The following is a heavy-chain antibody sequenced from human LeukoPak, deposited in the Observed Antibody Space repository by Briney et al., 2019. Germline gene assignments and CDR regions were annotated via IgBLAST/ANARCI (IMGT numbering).Heavy chain of an antibody. Sequence: GGSLRLSCAASGFTFDDYAMHWVRHAPGKGLEWVSGISWNSGSIGYADSVKGRFTISRDNAKNSLYLQMNSLRAEDTALYYCAKALFGELDYWGQGTLVTVSS. D-gene: IGHD3-10*02. CDR2: ISWNSGSI. CDR1: GFTFDDYA. V-gene: IGHV3-9*01. CDR3: AKALFGELDY. J-gene: IGHJ4*02.